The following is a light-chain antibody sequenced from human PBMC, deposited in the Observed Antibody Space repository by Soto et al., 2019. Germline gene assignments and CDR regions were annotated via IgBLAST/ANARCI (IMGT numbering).Light chain of an antibody. V-gene: IGLV8-61*01. CDR1: SGSVSTNFY. J-gene: IGLJ2*01. CDR3: VLYMGSGISV. Sequence: QTVVTQEPSFSVSPGETVTLTCALASGSVSTNFYASWYQQTPGQPPRPLIYSTYTRSSGVPDRFSGSILGNKAALTITGAQADDESDYYCVLYMGSGISVFGGGTKLTVL. CDR2: STY.